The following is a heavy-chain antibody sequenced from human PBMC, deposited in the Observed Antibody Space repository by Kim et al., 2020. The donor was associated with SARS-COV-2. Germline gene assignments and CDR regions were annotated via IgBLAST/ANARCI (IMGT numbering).Heavy chain of an antibody. V-gene: IGHV3-30*03. CDR2: GRDK. Sequence: GRDKAYADSVKGRFTISRDTSKNTLFLEMTSLRAEDTAVYYCARETSGFDIWGQGTMVTVSS. J-gene: IGHJ3*02. CDR3: ARETSGFDI. D-gene: IGHD5-12*01.